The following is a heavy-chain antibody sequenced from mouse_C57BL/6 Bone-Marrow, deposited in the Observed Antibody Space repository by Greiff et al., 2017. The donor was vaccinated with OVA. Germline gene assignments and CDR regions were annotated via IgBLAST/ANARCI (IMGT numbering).Heavy chain of an antibody. Sequence: VQLKQSGAELVRPGASVKLSCTASGFTFKDDYMHWVKQRPEQGLEWIGWIDPENGDTEYASKFQGKATITADTSSNTAYLQLSSLTSEDTAVYYCTTYYSCDGGLDYWGQGTTLTVSS. D-gene: IGHD2-12*01. CDR2: IDPENGDT. CDR1: GFTFKDDY. CDR3: TTYYSCDGGLDY. V-gene: IGHV14-4*01. J-gene: IGHJ2*01.